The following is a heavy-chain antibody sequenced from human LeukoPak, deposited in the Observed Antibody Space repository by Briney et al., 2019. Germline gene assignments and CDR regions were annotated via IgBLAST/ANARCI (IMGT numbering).Heavy chain of an antibody. CDR2: ISSSSSYI. D-gene: IGHD6-19*01. J-gene: IGHJ4*02. CDR3: ARDRAVADPFDY. V-gene: IGHV3-21*01. Sequence: GGSLRLSCAASGFTFSSYSMNWVSHAPGKGLELVSSISSSSSYIYYADSVKGRFTISRDNAKNSLYLQMNSLRAEDTAVYYCARDRAVADPFDYWGQGTLVTVSS. CDR1: GFTFSSYS.